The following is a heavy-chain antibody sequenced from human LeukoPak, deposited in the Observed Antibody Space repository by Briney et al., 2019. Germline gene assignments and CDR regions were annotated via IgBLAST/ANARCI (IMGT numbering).Heavy chain of an antibody. CDR1: GGTFSSYA. CDR3: ARGPNWNYDWFDP. V-gene: IGHV1-69*05. CDR2: IIPIFGTA. Sequence: SVTVSCKASGGTFSSYAISWVRQAPGQGLEWVGGIIPIFGTANYAQKFQGRVTITTDESTSTAYMELSSLRSEDTAVYYCARGPNWNYDWFDPWGQGTLVTVSS. J-gene: IGHJ5*02. D-gene: IGHD1-7*01.